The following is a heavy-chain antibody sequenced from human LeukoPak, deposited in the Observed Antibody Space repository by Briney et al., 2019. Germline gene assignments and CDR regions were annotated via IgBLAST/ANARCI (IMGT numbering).Heavy chain of an antibody. CDR2: INHSGST. V-gene: IGHV4-34*01. J-gene: IGHJ6*04. CDR1: GGSFSGYY. CDR3: ARGGLGESTLYYYYYGMDV. D-gene: IGHD3-16*01. Sequence: PSETLSLTCAVYGGSFSGYYWSWIRQPPGKGLEWLGEINHSGSTNYNPSLKSRVTISVDTSKSQFSLKLRSVTAADTAVYYCARGGLGESTLYYYYYGMDVWGKGTTVTVSS.